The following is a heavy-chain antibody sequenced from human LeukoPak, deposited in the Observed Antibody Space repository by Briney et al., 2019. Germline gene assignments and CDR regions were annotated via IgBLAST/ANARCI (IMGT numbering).Heavy chain of an antibody. D-gene: IGHD3-10*01. CDR3: AKGVMVRPDAFDI. V-gene: IGHV3-30*18. Sequence: GGSLRLSCAAPGFTFNSYAMNWVRQAPGKGLEWVAVISYDGSNKYYADSVKGRFTISRDNSKNTLYLQMNSLRAEDTAVYYCAKGVMVRPDAFDIWGQGTMVTVSS. CDR2: ISYDGSNK. J-gene: IGHJ3*02. CDR1: GFTFNSYA.